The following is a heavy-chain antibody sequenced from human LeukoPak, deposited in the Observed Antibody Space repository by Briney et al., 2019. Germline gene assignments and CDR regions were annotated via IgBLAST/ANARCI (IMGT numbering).Heavy chain of an antibody. CDR3: ARLGASMVRGVMLGPFY. D-gene: IGHD3-10*01. CDR1: GFTVNSNY. CDR2: IYSGGST. J-gene: IGHJ4*02. V-gene: IGHV3-66*01. Sequence: GGSLRLSCAASGFTVNSNYMSWVRQAPGKGLEWVSVIYSGGSTYYADSVKGRFTISRDNSKNTLYLQMNSLRAEDTAVYYCARLGASMVRGVMLGPFYWGQGTLVTVSS.